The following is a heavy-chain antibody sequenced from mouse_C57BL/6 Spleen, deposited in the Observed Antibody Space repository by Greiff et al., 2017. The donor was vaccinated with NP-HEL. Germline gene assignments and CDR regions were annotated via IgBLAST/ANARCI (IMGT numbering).Heavy chain of an antibody. CDR3: LGRRWYFDV. CDR2: IRNKANNHAT. D-gene: IGHD4-1*01. Sequence: DVKLQESGGGLVQPGGSMKLSCAASGFTFSDAWMDWVRQSPEQGLEWVAEIRNKANNHATYYAESVKGRFTISKDDSKSIVYLQRNSLRAEDTGVYYCLGRRWYFDVWGTGTTVTVSS. J-gene: IGHJ1*03. CDR1: GFTFSDAW. V-gene: IGHV6-6*01.